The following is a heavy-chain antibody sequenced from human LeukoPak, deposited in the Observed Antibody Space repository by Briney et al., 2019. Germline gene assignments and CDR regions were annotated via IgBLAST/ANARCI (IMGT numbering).Heavy chain of an antibody. V-gene: IGHV1-2*02. CDR3: VRDYFRGDIVATIMDY. CDR1: GYMFTGNY. D-gene: IGHD5-12*01. CDR2: INPNIGGT. J-gene: IGHJ4*02. Sequence: ASVKVSCKASGYMFTGNYMHWVRQAPGQGLECMGWINPNIGGTNYAQKFQGRVTMTRDTSISTAYMELSRLRSDDTAVYYCVRDYFRGDIVATIMDYWGQGTLVTVSS.